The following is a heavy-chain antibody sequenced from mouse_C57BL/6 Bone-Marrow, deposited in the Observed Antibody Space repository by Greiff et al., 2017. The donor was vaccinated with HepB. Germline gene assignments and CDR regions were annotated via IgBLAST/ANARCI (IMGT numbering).Heavy chain of an antibody. Sequence: EVKLVESGEGLVKPGGSLKLSCAASGFTFSSYAMSWVRQTPEKRLEWVAYISSGGDYINYADTVKGRFTISRDNARNTLYLQMSSLKSEDTAMYYCTRYYGPYYAMDYWGQGTSVTVSS. J-gene: IGHJ4*01. CDR3: TRYYGPYYAMDY. CDR1: GFTFSSYA. V-gene: IGHV5-9-1*02. D-gene: IGHD1-2*01. CDR2: ISSGGDYI.